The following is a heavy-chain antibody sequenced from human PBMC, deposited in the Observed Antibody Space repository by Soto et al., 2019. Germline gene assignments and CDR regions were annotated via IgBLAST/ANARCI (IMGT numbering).Heavy chain of an antibody. J-gene: IGHJ6*03. CDR2: INPNSGGT. V-gene: IGHV1-2*04. Sequence: ASVKVSCKASGYTFTGYYMHWVRQAPGRGLEWMGWINPNSGGTNYAQKFQGWVTMTRDTSISTAYMELSRLRSDDTAVYYCARGGSDTLYSNLGYYYMDVWGKGTTVTVSS. CDR1: GYTFTGYY. CDR3: ARGGSDTLYSNLGYYYMDV. D-gene: IGHD4-4*01.